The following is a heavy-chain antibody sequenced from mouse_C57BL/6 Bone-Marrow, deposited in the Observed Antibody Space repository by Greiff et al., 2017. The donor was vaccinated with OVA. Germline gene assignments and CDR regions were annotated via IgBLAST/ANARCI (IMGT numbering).Heavy chain of an antibody. J-gene: IGHJ3*01. Sequence: VHVKQSGAELVRPGASVKLSCTASGFNIKDDYMHWVKQRPEQGLEWIGWIDPENGDTEYASKFQGKATITADTYSNTAYLQLSSLTSEDTAVYYCTLLDSSGYVGFAYWGQGTLVTVSA. D-gene: IGHD3-2*02. V-gene: IGHV14-4*01. CDR3: TLLDSSGYVGFAY. CDR1: GFNIKDDY. CDR2: IDPENGDT.